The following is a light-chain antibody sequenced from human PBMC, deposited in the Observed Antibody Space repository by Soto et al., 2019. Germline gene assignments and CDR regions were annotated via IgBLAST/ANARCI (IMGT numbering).Light chain of an antibody. CDR2: DAS. Sequence: EIVLTQSPATLSLSPGERATLSCRASQSVSSYLAWYQQKPGQAPRLLIYDASSRATGIPARFSGSGSGTDFTLPLSSLEPEDFAFYYCQQRSNWPVTFGKGTKVEIK. V-gene: IGKV3-11*01. CDR1: QSVSSY. J-gene: IGKJ1*01. CDR3: QQRSNWPVT.